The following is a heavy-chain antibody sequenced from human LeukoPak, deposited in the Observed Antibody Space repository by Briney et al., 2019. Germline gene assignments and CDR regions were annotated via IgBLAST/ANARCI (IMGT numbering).Heavy chain of an antibody. CDR2: ISGSGRST. CDR3: AKGSIVGAFDH. D-gene: IGHD1-26*01. J-gene: IGHJ4*02. CDR1: GFTFSSFD. V-gene: IGHV3-23*01. Sequence: GGSLRLSCAASGFTFSSFDMSWVRQAPGKGLEWVLFISGSGRSTQYADSVKGRFSISRGNSKKTLYLQMNSLRAEDTALYYCAKGSIVGAFDHWGQGTLVTVSS.